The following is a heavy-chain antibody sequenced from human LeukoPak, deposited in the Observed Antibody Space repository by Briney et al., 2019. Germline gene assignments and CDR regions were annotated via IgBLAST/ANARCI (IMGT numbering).Heavy chain of an antibody. J-gene: IGHJ3*02. D-gene: IGHD3-3*01. V-gene: IGHV4-34*01. Sequence: SETLSLTCAVYGGSFSGYYWSWIRQPPGKGLEWIGEINHSGSTNYNPSLKSRVTISVDTSKNQFSLKLSSVTAADTAVYYCARGLQYYDFWSGYYGPRGAFDIWGQGTMVTVSS. CDR2: INHSGST. CDR1: GGSFSGYY. CDR3: ARGLQYYDFWSGYYGPRGAFDI.